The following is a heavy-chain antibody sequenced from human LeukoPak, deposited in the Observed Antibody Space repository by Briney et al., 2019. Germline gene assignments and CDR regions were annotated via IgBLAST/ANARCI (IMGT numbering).Heavy chain of an antibody. V-gene: IGHV4-34*01. Sequence: SETLSLTCAVYGGSFSGYYWSWIRQPPGKGLEWIGEINHSGSTNYNPSLKSRVTMSVDTSQIQFSLQLTSVTAADTAVYYCARDRSTRWDSDWFDPWGQGTLVTVSS. CDR1: GGSFSGYY. J-gene: IGHJ5*02. CDR2: INHSGST. CDR3: ARDRSTRWDSDWFDP. D-gene: IGHD1-26*01.